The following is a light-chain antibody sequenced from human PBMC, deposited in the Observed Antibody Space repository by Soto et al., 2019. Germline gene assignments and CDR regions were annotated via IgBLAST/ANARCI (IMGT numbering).Light chain of an antibody. J-gene: IGLJ1*01. CDR1: SSNIGSNT. CDR2: SNN. CDR3: AAWHDSLNGYV. Sequence: QSVLTQPPSASGTPGQRVTISCSGSSSNIGSNTVNWYQQLSGTAPKLLIYSNNLRPSGVPDRFSGSKSGTSASLAISGLQSEDEADYYCAAWHDSLNGYVFGTGTQLTVL. V-gene: IGLV1-44*01.